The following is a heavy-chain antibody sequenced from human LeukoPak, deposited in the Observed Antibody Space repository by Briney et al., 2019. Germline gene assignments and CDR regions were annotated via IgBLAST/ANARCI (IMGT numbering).Heavy chain of an antibody. V-gene: IGHV3-23*01. J-gene: IGHJ4*02. CDR1: GFTFSTYT. Sequence: GGSLRLSCAASGFTFSTYTMYWVRHPPGKRLEWVSIIGSSGGGIHYADSVKGRFTISRDNSKNALYLQMNSLRVEDTAVYYCAKDLLPLRRYFDYWGQGTLVTVSS. CDR3: AKDLLPLRRYFDY. CDR2: IGSSGGGI. D-gene: IGHD3-16*01.